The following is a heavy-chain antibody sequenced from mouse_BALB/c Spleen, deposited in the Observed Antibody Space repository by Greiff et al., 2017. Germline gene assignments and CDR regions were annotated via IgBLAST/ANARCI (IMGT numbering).Heavy chain of an antibody. Sequence: QVQLQQPGAELVKPGASVKLSCKASGYTFTSYWMHWVKQRPGQGLEWIGEINPSNGRTNYNEKFKSKATLTVDKSSSTAYMQLSSLTSEDSAVYYCARVYYYGSSYGYFDYWGQGTTLTVSS. CDR2: INPSNGRT. CDR1: GYTFTSYW. J-gene: IGHJ2*01. D-gene: IGHD1-1*01. V-gene: IGHV1S81*02. CDR3: ARVYYYGSSYGYFDY.